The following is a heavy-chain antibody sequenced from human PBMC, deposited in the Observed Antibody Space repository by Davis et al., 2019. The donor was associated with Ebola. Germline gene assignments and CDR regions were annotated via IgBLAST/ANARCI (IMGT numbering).Heavy chain of an antibody. CDR3: ARGGGELRFSGWFDP. Sequence: SVKVPCKASGGTFSSYAISWVRQAPAQGLEWMGGIIPIFGTANYAQKFQGRVTITADKSTSTAYMELSSLRSEETAGYYWARGGGELRFSGWFDPWGQGTLVTVSS. J-gene: IGHJ5*02. CDR2: IIPIFGTA. CDR1: GGTFSSYA. V-gene: IGHV1-69*06. D-gene: IGHD1-26*01.